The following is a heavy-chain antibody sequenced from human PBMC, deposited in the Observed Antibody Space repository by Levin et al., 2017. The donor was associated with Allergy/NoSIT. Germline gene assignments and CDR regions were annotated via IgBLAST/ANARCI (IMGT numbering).Heavy chain of an antibody. CDR2: IYYSGST. V-gene: IGHV4-39*01. CDR3: ARQSYVYCSSTSCYTGGVYYYDYGMDV. D-gene: IGHD2-2*02. J-gene: IGHJ6*02. Sequence: SETLSLTCTVSGGSISSSSYYWGWIRQPPGKGLEWIGSIYYSGSTYYNPSLKSRVTISVDTSKNQFSLKLSSVTAADTAVYYCARQSYVYCSSTSCYTGGVYYYDYGMDVWGQGTTVTVSS. CDR1: GGSISSSSYY.